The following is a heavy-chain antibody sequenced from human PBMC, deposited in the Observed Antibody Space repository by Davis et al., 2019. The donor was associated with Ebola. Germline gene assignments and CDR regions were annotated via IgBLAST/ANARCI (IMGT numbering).Heavy chain of an antibody. V-gene: IGHV1-18*01. Sequence: AASVKVSCKASGYTFSSYGINWVRQAPGQGLEWMGWISGYNGNTNYATKLQGRVTMSTDTSTSTAYMELRSLRSDDTAVYYCARAGRVVVTAMADYWGQGTLVTVSS. J-gene: IGHJ4*02. CDR2: ISGYNGNT. CDR3: ARAGRVVVTAMADY. CDR1: GYTFSSYG. D-gene: IGHD2-21*02.